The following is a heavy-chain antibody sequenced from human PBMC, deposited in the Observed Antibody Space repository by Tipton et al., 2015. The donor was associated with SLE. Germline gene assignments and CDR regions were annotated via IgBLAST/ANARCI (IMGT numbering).Heavy chain of an antibody. J-gene: IGHJ4*02. V-gene: IGHV3-30*04. CDR3: AKLGLGVVIDY. D-gene: IGHD3-3*01. CDR2: TSYDETVK. Sequence: SLRLSCAASGYPVPTFAMHWVRQAPGKGLEWVAVTSYDETVKYFADSVKGRFTISRDNSKNTLYLQMNSLRDEDTAVYYCAKLGLGVVIDYWGQGTLVTVSS. CDR1: GYPVPTFA.